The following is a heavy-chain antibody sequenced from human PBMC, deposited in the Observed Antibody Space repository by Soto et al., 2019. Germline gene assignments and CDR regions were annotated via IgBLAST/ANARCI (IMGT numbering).Heavy chain of an antibody. Sequence: ASVKVSCKASGYTFTSYDINWVRQATGQGLEWMGWMNPNSGNTGYAQKFQGRVTMTRNTSISTAYMELSSLRSEDTAVYYCARGTHCSSTSCYESPRHYYYYYMDVWGKGTTVTVSS. J-gene: IGHJ6*03. D-gene: IGHD2-2*01. CDR3: ARGTHCSSTSCYESPRHYYYYYMDV. CDR1: GYTFTSYD. V-gene: IGHV1-8*01. CDR2: MNPNSGNT.